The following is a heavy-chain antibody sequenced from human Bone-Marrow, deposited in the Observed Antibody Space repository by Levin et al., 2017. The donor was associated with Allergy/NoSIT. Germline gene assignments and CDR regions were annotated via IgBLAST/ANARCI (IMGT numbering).Heavy chain of an antibody. Sequence: GESLKISCAASGFTFSSYAMSWVRQAPGKGLEWVSSISGSGTITHYAESVKGRFTISRDISKNMLHLQMNSLRAEDTAIYFCAKDGLAVADYYFDSWGQGTLVTVSS. CDR3: AKDGLAVADYYFDS. CDR2: ISGSGTIT. CDR1: GFTFSSYA. D-gene: IGHD6-19*01. J-gene: IGHJ4*02. V-gene: IGHV3-23*01.